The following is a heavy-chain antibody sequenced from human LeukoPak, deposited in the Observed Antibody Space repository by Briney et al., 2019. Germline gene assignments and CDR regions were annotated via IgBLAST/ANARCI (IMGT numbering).Heavy chain of an antibody. CDR3: ARGNGGFDY. CDR2: ISSGGSTI. D-gene: IGHD3-16*01. Sequence: GGSLRLSCAASGFTFSSYAMSWVRQAPGKGLEWVSYISSGGSTIYYTDSVKGRFTISRDNAKNSLYLKMNSLRAEDTAVYYCARGNGGFDYWGQGNLVTVSS. J-gene: IGHJ4*02. CDR1: GFTFSSYA. V-gene: IGHV3-48*04.